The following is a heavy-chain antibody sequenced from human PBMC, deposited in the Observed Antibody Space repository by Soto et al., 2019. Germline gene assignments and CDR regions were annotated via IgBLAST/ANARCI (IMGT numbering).Heavy chain of an antibody. CDR2: IYHSGST. D-gene: IGHD6-13*01. J-gene: IGHJ4*02. CDR3: TRDPVRSSSGEGY. CDR1: GGSISSSNW. V-gene: IGHV4-4*02. Sequence: QVQLQESGPGLVKPSGTLSLTCAVSGGSISSSNWWSWVRQPPGKGLEWIGEIYHSGSTNSNPSLKSRVTLSVDKSTNQPSLKLSSVTAADTAVYYCTRDPVRSSSGEGYWGQGTLVTVSS.